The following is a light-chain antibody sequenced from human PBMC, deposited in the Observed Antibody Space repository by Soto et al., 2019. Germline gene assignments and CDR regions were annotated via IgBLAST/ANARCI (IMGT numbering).Light chain of an antibody. V-gene: IGKV1-5*03. CDR2: KAS. CDR1: QSISSW. CDR3: QPYDSYPPS. Sequence: DIKIKKTPSTLSASVGDRVTITCRASQSISSWLAWYQQKPGKAPNLLIYKASTLESGVPSRFSGSGSGTEFTLTVSSLQPDDFATSYCQPYDSYPPSFGGGT. J-gene: IGKJ4*01.